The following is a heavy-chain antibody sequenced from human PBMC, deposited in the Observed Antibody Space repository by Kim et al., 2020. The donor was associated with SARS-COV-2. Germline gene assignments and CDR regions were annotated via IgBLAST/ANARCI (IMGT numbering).Heavy chain of an antibody. J-gene: IGHJ4*02. CDR1: DTSVTSGTYY. Sequence: SETLSLTCAVSDTSVTSGTYYWSWFRQPPGGGLEWIGYIYYSGSTNYNPSLKSRVTISLDTSKNLFSLKLTSVTAADTAVYYFAAQKDVVIVPPSTDYWGQGTLVTVSS. V-gene: IGHV4-61*01. D-gene: IGHD3-10*01. CDR3: AAQKDVVIVPPSTDY. CDR2: IYYSGST.